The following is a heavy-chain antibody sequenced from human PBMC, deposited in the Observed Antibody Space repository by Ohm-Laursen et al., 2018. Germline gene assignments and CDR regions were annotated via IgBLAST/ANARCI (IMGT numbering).Heavy chain of an antibody. CDR1: GFTFRNYT. V-gene: IGHV3-23*01. D-gene: IGHD5-18*01. CDR3: AKKGGIQPKGAFDF. Sequence: SLRLSCSASGFTFRNYTMYWVRQAPGMGLEWVASITDNGAGTFYADSVRGRFTISRDNSKNTLFLQISSLRAEDTAVYYCAKKGGIQPKGAFDFWGQGTLVTVSP. CDR2: ITDNGAGT. J-gene: IGHJ3*01.